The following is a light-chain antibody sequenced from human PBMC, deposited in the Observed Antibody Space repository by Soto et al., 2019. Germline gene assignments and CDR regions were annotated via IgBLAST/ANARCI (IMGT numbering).Light chain of an antibody. V-gene: IGLV2-14*01. CDR1: SSDVGGYNH. CDR3: CSYTRRTTWV. CDR2: EVA. J-gene: IGLJ3*02. Sequence: QSALTQPASVSASPGQSITISCTGTSSDVGGYNHVSWFQQHPGKAPKLIIYEVANRPSGVSNRFSASKSGNTASLTISGLQAEDEANYFCCSYTRRTTWVFGGGTKLTVL.